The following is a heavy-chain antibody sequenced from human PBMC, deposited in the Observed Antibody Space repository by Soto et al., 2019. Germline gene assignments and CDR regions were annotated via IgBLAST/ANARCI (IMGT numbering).Heavy chain of an antibody. D-gene: IGHD6-13*01. Sequence: PGGSLRLSCVASGFSISSTYMTWVRQVPGKGLEWVSLFYSGGSKYYADSVKGRFTISRDSSKNTLYLQMSSLRAEDTAVYYCARGFSAGKGSPPDFWGQGSLVTVSS. V-gene: IGHV3-53*01. J-gene: IGHJ4*02. CDR1: GFSISSTY. CDR2: FYSGGSK. CDR3: ARGFSAGKGSPPDF.